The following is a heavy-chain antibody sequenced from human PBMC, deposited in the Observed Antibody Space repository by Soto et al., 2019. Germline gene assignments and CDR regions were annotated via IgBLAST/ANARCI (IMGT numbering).Heavy chain of an antibody. CDR1: GFSLSSPRMG. CDR2: IFSNDEK. CDR3: ARIRTGQWLGGFDY. J-gene: IGHJ4*02. V-gene: IGHV2-26*01. Sequence: QVTLKESGPVLVKPTETLTLTCTVSGFSLSSPRMGVSWIRQPPGKALEWLAHIFSNDEKAYSTSLKSRLTLSKDTSKSQVVLTMTNMDPVDTATYYCARIRTGQWLGGFDYWGQGTLVTVSS. D-gene: IGHD6-19*01.